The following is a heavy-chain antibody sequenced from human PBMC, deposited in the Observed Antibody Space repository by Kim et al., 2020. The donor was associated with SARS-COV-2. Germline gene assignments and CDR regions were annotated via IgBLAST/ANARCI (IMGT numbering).Heavy chain of an antibody. Sequence: GGSLRLSCAASGFTFSSYDMHWVRQATGKGLEWVSAIGTAGDTYYPGSVKGRFTISRENAKNSLYLQMNSLRAGDTAVYYCARGDREYSSSWYRYFDYWGQGTLVTVSS. V-gene: IGHV3-13*01. D-gene: IGHD6-13*01. CDR1: GFTFSSYD. CDR3: ARGDREYSSSWYRYFDY. CDR2: IGTAGDT. J-gene: IGHJ4*02.